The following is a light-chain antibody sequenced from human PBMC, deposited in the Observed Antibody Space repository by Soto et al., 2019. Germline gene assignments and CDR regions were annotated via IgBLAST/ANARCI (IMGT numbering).Light chain of an antibody. CDR1: SSDVGGYGY. V-gene: IGLV2-14*01. CDR3: SSYTSSSTDG. Sequence: QSALTQPASVSGSPGQSITISCTGTSSDVGGYGYVSWYQHHPGKAPKLTIYEVSNRPSGVSNRFSGSKSGNTASLTISGLQAEDEAEYYCSSYTSSSTDGFGTGTKVTGL. J-gene: IGLJ1*01. CDR2: EVS.